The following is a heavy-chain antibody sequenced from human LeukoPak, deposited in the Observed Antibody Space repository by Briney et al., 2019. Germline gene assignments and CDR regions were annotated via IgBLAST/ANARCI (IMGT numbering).Heavy chain of an antibody. D-gene: IGHD3-10*01. CDR3: ARKARYYYGSGSYYNAYYYYYGMDV. J-gene: IGHJ6*02. CDR1: GFTFSRHG. Sequence: PGGSLRLSCAASGFTFSRHGMHWVRQAPGKGLEWVSMISYDGSNKYYADSVKGRFTISRDNSKNTLYLQMNSLRAEDTAVYYCARKARYYYGSGSYYNAYYYYYGMDVWGQGTMVTVSS. CDR2: ISYDGSNK. V-gene: IGHV3-30*03.